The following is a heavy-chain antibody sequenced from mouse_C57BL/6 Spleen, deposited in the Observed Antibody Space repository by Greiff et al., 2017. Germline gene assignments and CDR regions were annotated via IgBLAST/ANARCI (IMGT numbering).Heavy chain of an antibody. J-gene: IGHJ1*03. D-gene: IGHD4-1*02. V-gene: IGHV1-69*01. CDR3: ARSNWDDWYFDV. CDR1: GYTFTSYW. CDR2: IDPSDSYT. Sequence: QVQLKQPGAELVMPGASVKLSCKASGYTFTSYWMHWVKQRPGQGLEWIGEIDPSDSYTNYNQKFKGKSTLTVDKSSSTAYMQLSSLTSEDSAVYYCARSNWDDWYFDVWGTGTTVTVSS.